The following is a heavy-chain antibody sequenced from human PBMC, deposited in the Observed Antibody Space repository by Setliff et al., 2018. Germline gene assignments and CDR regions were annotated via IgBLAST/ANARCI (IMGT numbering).Heavy chain of an antibody. CDR2: IYYSGST. CDR1: GGSISSSSYY. V-gene: IGHV4-39*07. Sequence: SETLSLTCTVSGGSISSSSYYWGWIRQPPGKGLEWIGSIYYSGSTYYNPSLKSRVTMSVDTSKNQFSLKLSSVTAADTAVYYCARTDDYYNFYAYWGQGTLVTVSS. CDR3: ARTDDYYNFYAY. J-gene: IGHJ4*02. D-gene: IGHD3-3*01.